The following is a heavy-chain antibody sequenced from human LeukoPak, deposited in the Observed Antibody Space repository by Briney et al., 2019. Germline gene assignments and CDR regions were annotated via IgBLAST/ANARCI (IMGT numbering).Heavy chain of an antibody. J-gene: IGHJ4*02. CDR2: INPNSGGT. CDR1: GYTFTGYY. Sequence: GASVRVSCKASGYTFTGYYMHWVRQAPGQGLEWMGWINPNSGGTNYAQKFQGWVTMTRDTSISTAYMELSRLRSDDTAVYYCARAGVNDFWSGYYATPFDYWGQGTLVTVSS. D-gene: IGHD3-3*01. CDR3: ARAGVNDFWSGYYATPFDY. V-gene: IGHV1-2*04.